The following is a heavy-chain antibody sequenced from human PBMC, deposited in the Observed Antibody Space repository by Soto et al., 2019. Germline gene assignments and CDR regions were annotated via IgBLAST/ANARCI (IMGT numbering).Heavy chain of an antibody. CDR2: ISGSGGST. CDR3: AKTPLYGSGSYYPRSFDP. V-gene: IGHV3-23*01. D-gene: IGHD3-10*01. Sequence: EVQLLESGGGLVQPGGSLRLSCAASGFTFSSYAMSWVRQAPGKGLELVSAISGSGGSTYYADSVKGRFTISRDNSQNTLYLQMNSLRAEDTAVYYCAKTPLYGSGSYYPRSFDPWGQGTLVTVSS. CDR1: GFTFSSYA. J-gene: IGHJ5*02.